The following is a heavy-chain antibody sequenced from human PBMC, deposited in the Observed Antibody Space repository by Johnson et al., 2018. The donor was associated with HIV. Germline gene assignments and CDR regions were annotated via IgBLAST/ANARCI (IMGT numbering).Heavy chain of an antibody. D-gene: IGHD5-18*01. CDR3: AKERGYSYGRGAFDI. CDR1: GFTFSSYG. J-gene: IGHJ3*02. Sequence: QVQLVESGGGVVQPGRSLRLSCAASGFTFSSYGMHWVRQAPGKGLEWVSYISSSGSTIYYADSVKGRFTISRDNSKNTLYLQMNSLRAEDTAVYYCAKERGYSYGRGAFDIWGQGTMVTVSS. V-gene: IGHV3-NL1*01. CDR2: ISSSGSTI.